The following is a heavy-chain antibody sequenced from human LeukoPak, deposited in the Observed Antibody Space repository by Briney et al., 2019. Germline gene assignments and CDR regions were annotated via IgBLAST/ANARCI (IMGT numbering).Heavy chain of an antibody. CDR1: GGSISSGSYY. CDR2: SHYSGST. V-gene: IGHV4-61*01. J-gene: IGHJ3*02. CDR3: ARLPGCSGGTCYRAFDM. Sequence: SQTLSLTCTVSGGSISSGSYYWSWIRQPPGQGLEWIGYSHYSGSTNYNPSLRSRVTISVDTSKNQFSLKLTSVTAADTAVYYCARLPGCSGGTCYRAFDMWGQGTMVTVSS. D-gene: IGHD2-15*01.